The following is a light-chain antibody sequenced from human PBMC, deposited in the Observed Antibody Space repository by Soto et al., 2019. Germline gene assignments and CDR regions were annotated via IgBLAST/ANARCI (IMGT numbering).Light chain of an antibody. J-gene: IGKJ1*01. CDR2: SAS. CDR3: QQYHSYWT. CDR1: QGSNNY. Sequence: DILRARSPCSPSASLGDSVTITCRSSQGSNNYLAWYQQKQGKVPLLLIYSASTRATGIPARFSGSGSGTEFTLTISSLQTDDFSTYYCQQYHSYWTFGQGTKVDIK. V-gene: IGKV1-27*01.